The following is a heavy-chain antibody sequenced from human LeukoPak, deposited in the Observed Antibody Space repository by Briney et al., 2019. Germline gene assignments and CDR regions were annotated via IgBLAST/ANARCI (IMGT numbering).Heavy chain of an antibody. CDR1: GGSINSGSYY. J-gene: IGHJ5*02. D-gene: IGHD6-13*01. Sequence: SETLSLTCTVSGGSINSGSYYWSWIRQPAGKGLEWMGHFYTSGHTSYNPSLKSRVTISVDTSKNQFSLKLSSVTAADTAVYYCARDHSTWYSGVYNWFDPWGPGTLVTVSS. V-gene: IGHV4-61*09. CDR2: FYTSGHT. CDR3: ARDHSTWYSGVYNWFDP.